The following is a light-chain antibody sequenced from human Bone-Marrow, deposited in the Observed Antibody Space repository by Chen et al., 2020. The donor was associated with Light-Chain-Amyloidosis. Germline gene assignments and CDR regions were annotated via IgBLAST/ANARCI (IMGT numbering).Light chain of an antibody. J-gene: IGLJ2*01. Sequence: QTVVTQEPSFSVSPGGTVTLTCGLSSGSVSTSFYPSWYQQTPGQAPRTLIYSTITRSSGVPDRFSGSILGNKAALTITGAQADDESDYYCVLYMGSVPVVFGGGTKLTVL. CDR1: SGSVSTSFY. CDR3: VLYMGSVPVV. V-gene: IGLV8-61*01. CDR2: STI.